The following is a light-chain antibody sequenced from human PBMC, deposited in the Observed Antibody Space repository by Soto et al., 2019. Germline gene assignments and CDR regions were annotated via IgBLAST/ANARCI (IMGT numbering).Light chain of an antibody. V-gene: IGKV1-39*01. CDR3: QRSYAIPRI. CDR1: ETISYY. Sequence: DIQMTQSPSFLAASVGDRVTITCRASETISYYLNWYQQKPGSAPNLLIYAGSTLHSGVPSRFSGSGSGTEFTLTISSMQPEDFATYYCQRSYAIPRIFGQGTTVDI. J-gene: IGKJ1*01. CDR2: AGS.